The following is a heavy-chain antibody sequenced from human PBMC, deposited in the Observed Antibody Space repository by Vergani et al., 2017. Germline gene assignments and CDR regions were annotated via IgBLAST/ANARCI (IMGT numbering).Heavy chain of an antibody. CDR1: GFTFSSYS. D-gene: IGHD3-10*01. CDR3: ARDQGGFGELEPFDY. CDR2: ISSSSSYI. Sequence: EVQLVESGGGLVKPGGSLRLSCAASGFTFSSYSMNWVRQAPGKGLEWVSSISSSSSYIYYADSVKGRFTISRDNAKNSLYLQMNSLRAEDTAVYYWARDQGGFGELEPFDYWGQGTLVTVSS. J-gene: IGHJ4*02. V-gene: IGHV3-21*01.